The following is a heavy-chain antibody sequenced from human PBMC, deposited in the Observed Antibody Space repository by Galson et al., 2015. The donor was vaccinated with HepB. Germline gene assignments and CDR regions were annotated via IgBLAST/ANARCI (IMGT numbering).Heavy chain of an antibody. V-gene: IGHV1-69*06. CDR1: GGTFSSYA. CDR2: IIPIFGTA. D-gene: IGHD5-12*01. CDR3: AREELEVATPGLVYFDY. J-gene: IGHJ4*02. Sequence: SVKVSCKASGGTFSSYAISWVRQAPGQGLEWMGGIIPIFGTANYAQKFQGRVTITADKSTSTACMELSSLRSEDTAVYYCAREELEVATPGLVYFDYWGQGTLVTVSS.